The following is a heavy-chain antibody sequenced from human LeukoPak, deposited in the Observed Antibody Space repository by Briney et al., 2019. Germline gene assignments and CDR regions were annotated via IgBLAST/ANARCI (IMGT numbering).Heavy chain of an antibody. Sequence: SETLSLTCSVSGGSISTYYWNWIRQPPGKGLEWIGYKTYSGITSYNPSLKSRITISIDTSKNQFSLKLSSVTAADTAVYYCARSGDSHVYYFDYWGQGTPVTVSS. V-gene: IGHV4-59*08. CDR3: ARSGDSHVYYFDY. CDR1: GGSISTYY. CDR2: KTYSGIT. D-gene: IGHD1-26*01. J-gene: IGHJ4*02.